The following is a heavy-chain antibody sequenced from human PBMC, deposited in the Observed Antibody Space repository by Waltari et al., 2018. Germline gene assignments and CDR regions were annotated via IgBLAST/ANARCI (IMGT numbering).Heavy chain of an antibody. Sequence: QLQLQESGPGLVKPSGTLSPICAVSGDSMNYWWSWVRQPPGKGLEGIGQVLGSGRTNYNPSFASRVTISLDTSTHQFALKMTSATAADTALYYCARDRGRGLYLDTWGQGILVTVSP. CDR2: VLGSGRT. J-gene: IGHJ4*02. V-gene: IGHV4-4*02. D-gene: IGHD2-15*01. CDR1: GDSMNYW. CDR3: ARDRGRGLYLDT.